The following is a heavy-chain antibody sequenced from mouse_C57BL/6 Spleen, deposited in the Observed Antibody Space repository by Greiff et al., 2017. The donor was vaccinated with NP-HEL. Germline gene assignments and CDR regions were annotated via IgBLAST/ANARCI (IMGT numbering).Heavy chain of an antibody. V-gene: IGHV5-9*01. D-gene: IGHD2-4*01. CDR3: ARGYYDYDWFAY. Sequence: DVKLVESGGGLVKPGGSLKLSCAASGFTFSSYTMSWVRQTPEKRLEWVATISGGGGNTYYPASVQGRFTISRDNAKNTLYLQMSSLRSEDTALYYCARGYYDYDWFAYWGQGTLVTVSA. CDR1: GFTFSSYT. J-gene: IGHJ3*01. CDR2: ISGGGGNT.